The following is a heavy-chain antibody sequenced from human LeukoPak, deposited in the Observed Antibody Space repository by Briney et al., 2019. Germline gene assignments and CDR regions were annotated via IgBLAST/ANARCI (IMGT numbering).Heavy chain of an antibody. CDR3: ARERSNYFDY. CDR2: IYYSGST. V-gene: IGHV4-59*12. D-gene: IGHD4-11*01. Sequence: SETLSLTCAVSGGSISSYYWSWIRQPPGKGREWIGYIYYSGSTYYNPSLKSRVTISVDTSKNQFSLKLSSVTAADTAVYYCARERSNYFDYWGQGTLVTVSS. J-gene: IGHJ4*02. CDR1: GGSISSYY.